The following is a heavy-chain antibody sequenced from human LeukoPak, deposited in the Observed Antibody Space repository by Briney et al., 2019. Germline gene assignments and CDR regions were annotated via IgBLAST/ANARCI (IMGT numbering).Heavy chain of an antibody. D-gene: IGHD5-12*01. CDR2: ISWNSGSI. Sequence: PGGSLRLSCAASGFTFDDYAMHWVRQAPGKGLEWVSGISWNSGSIGYADSVKGRFTISRDNAKNSLYLQMNSLRAEDTAVYYCAKLRHLDYWGQGTLVTVSS. CDR3: AKLRHLDY. V-gene: IGHV3-9*01. CDR1: GFTFDDYA. J-gene: IGHJ4*02.